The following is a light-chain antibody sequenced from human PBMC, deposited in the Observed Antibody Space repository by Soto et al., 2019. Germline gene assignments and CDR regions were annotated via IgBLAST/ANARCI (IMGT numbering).Light chain of an antibody. CDR1: QSVSSSY. V-gene: IGKV3-20*01. Sequence: EIVLTQSPGTLSLSPGERATLSCRASQSVSSSYLAWYQQNRGQAPRLLIYGASSRAPGIPDRFGGSGSGTDFTLTISRLEPEGFEVYYCQQYGSSRWTFGQGTKVEIK. J-gene: IGKJ1*01. CDR2: GAS. CDR3: QQYGSSRWT.